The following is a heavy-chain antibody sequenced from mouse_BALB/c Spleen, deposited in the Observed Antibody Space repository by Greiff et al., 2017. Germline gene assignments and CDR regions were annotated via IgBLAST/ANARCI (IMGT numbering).Heavy chain of an antibody. V-gene: IGHV5-6-4*01. Sequence: EVKLMESGGGLVKPGGSLKLSCAASGFTFSSYTMSWVRQTPEKRLEWVATISSGGSYTYYPDSVKGRFTISRDNAKNTLYLQMSSLKSEDTAMYYCTRAYYDYDEGYAMDYWGQGTSVTVSS. CDR2: ISSGGSYT. D-gene: IGHD2-4*01. CDR3: TRAYYDYDEGYAMDY. J-gene: IGHJ4*01. CDR1: GFTFSSYT.